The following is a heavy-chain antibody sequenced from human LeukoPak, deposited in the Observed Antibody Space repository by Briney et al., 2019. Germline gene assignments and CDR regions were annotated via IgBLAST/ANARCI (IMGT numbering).Heavy chain of an antibody. CDR2: ISLAGQT. D-gene: IGHD1-26*01. CDR1: RGSISGTNW. CDR3: SRESGPFCPFGY. V-gene: IGHV4/OR15-8*02. Sequence: SETLSFTCGVSRGSISGTNWGSWVRQPPGQGLEWIGEISLAGQTNYNPSLNGRVTMSLDKSSNQLSLHLTSVTAADTATYFCSRESGPFCPFGYWGQGALVIVSP. J-gene: IGHJ4*02.